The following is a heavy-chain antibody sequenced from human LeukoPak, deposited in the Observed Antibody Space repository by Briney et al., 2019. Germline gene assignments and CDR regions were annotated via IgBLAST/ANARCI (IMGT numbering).Heavy chain of an antibody. CDR2: IWYDGSNK. CDR3: ARDRERYCSGGSCYFDY. Sequence: AGGSLRLSCAASGFTFSSYGMHWVRQAPGKGLEWVAVIWYDGSNKYYADSVKGRFTISRDNSKNTLYLQMNSLRAEDTAVYYCARDRERYCSGGSCYFDYWGQGTLVTVSS. CDR1: GFTFSSYG. J-gene: IGHJ4*02. V-gene: IGHV3-33*01. D-gene: IGHD2-15*01.